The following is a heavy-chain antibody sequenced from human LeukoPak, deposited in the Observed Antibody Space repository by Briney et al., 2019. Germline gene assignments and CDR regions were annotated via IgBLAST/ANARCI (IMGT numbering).Heavy chain of an antibody. CDR3: ARDRIIYGDYGDAFDI. CDR1: GFTFSRYS. CDR2: ISSSSSYI. Sequence: GGSLRLSCAAFGFTFSRYSMNWVRRAPGRGLEWVSSISSSSSYIYYADSLKGRFTISRDNAKNSLYLQMNSLRAEDTAVYFCARDRIIYGDYGDAFDIWGQGTMVTVSS. V-gene: IGHV3-21*01. J-gene: IGHJ3*02. D-gene: IGHD4-17*01.